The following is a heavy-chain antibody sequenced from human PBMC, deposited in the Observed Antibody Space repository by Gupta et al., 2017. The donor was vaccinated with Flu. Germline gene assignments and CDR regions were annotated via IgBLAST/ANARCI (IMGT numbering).Heavy chain of an antibody. Sequence: EVQLVESGGGLVQPGGSLRLSCSASGFTFSSYAMHWVRQAPGKGLEYGSAISSNGGSTYDADAVKGRFTISRDNAKKTLYLQMRRLRDEDTDVYYCVKARSTMIVPFDYWGQGTMVTVSS. V-gene: IGHV3-64D*06. CDR3: VKARSTMIVPFDY. D-gene: IGHD3-22*01. J-gene: IGHJ4*02. CDR1: GFTFSSYA. CDR2: ISSNGGST.